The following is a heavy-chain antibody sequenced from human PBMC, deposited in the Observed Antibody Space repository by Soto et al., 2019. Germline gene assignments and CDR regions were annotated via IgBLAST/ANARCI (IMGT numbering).Heavy chain of an antibody. CDR3: ARVYCSGGSCYYDAFDI. CDR2: INPSGGST. D-gene: IGHD2-15*01. Sequence: QVQLVQSGAEVKKPGASVKVSCKASGYTFTSYYMHWVRQAPGQGLEWMGIINPSGGSTSYAQKFQRRVSMARHTSTSTVYMQLSSLRSEDTAVYDCARVYCSGGSCYYDAFDIWGQGTMVTVSS. CDR1: GYTFTSYY. J-gene: IGHJ3*02. V-gene: IGHV1-46*01.